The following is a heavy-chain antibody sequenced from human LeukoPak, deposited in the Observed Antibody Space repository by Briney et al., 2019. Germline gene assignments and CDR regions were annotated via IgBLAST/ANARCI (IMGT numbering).Heavy chain of an antibody. CDR1: GYTFSGSF. CDR2: IKPNSAGT. CDR3: ARMWSTATSGWNWFDP. D-gene: IGHD4-11*01. V-gene: IGHV1-2*02. J-gene: IGHJ5*02. Sequence: ASVKVSCTAPGYTFSGSFMHWVRQAPGQGLEWMGWIKPNSAGTRYAQKFQGRFTMTRDTSINTAYMELSWLTSDDTAVYYCARMWSTATSGWNWFDPWGQGTLVTVSS.